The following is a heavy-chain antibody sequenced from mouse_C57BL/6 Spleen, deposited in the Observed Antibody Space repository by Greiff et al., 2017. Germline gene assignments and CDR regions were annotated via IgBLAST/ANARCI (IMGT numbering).Heavy chain of an antibody. CDR1: GYTFTSYW. V-gene: IGHV1-69*01. CDR2: IDPSDSYT. D-gene: IGHD1-1*01. J-gene: IGHJ3*01. Sequence: QVQLQQPGAELVMPGASVKLSCKASGYTFTSYWMHWVKQRPGQGLEWIGEIDPSDSYTNYNQKFKGKSTLTVDKSSRTAYMQLSSLTSEDSAVYYCARSSYYYGSSYAFFAYWGQGTLVTVSA. CDR3: ARSSYYYGSSYAFFAY.